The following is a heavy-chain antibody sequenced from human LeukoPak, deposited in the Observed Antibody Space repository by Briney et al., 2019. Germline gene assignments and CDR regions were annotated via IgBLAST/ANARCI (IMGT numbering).Heavy chain of an antibody. CDR1: GGSISSYY. J-gene: IGHJ4*02. CDR2: IYTSGST. V-gene: IGHV4-4*07. D-gene: IGHD3-22*01. Sequence: SETLSLTCTVSGGSISSYYWSWIRQPAGKGLEWIGRIYTSGSTNYNPSLKSRVTMSVDTSKNQFSLKLSSVTAADTAVYYCARESIRYYDSSGYYYGYFDYWGQGALVTVSS. CDR3: ARESIRYYDSSGYYYGYFDY.